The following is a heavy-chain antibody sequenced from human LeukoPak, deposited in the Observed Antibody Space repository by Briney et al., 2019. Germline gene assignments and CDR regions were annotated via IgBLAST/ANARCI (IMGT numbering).Heavy chain of an antibody. CDR1: GFTFSSYS. D-gene: IGHD6-19*01. CDR3: ARGWYG. V-gene: IGHV3-21*01. J-gene: IGHJ4*02. Sequence: PGGSLRLSCAASGFTFSSYSINWVRRAPGKGLERVSSISSSSRYIYYADSVKGRFTISRDNAKNSLYLQMDSLRAEDTAVYYCARGWYGGGQGTLVTVSS. CDR2: ISSSSRYI.